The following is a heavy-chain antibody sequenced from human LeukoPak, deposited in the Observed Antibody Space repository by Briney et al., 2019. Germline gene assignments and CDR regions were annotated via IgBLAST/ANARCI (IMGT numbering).Heavy chain of an antibody. V-gene: IGHV3-30*02. CDR2: MPYDRSNE. CDR3: AKRESYCSGGSCYSPTYYFDY. D-gene: IGHD2-15*01. CDR1: GFTFNIYG. Sequence: GGSLRLSCAASGFTFNIYGMHWVRQAPGKGLEWVAFMPYDRSNEYYADSVKGRFTVSRDNSKNTLYLQMNSLRAEDTAVYYCAKRESYCSGGSCYSPTYYFDYWGQGTLVTVSS. J-gene: IGHJ4*02.